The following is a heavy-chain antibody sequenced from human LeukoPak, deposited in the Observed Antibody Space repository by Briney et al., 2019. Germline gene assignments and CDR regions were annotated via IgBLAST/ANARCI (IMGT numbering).Heavy chain of an antibody. J-gene: IGHJ4*02. Sequence: KTSETLSLTCTVSGDSISSYYWSWVRQPAGKGLEWIGRLYTDGSTNYNPFLKSRVPMSVDTSKNQFSLSLSSVTTADTAVYFCVRDRYYYDNNYGPAFDYWGQGTLVTVS. CDR3: VRDRYYYDNNYGPAFDY. D-gene: IGHD3-22*01. CDR1: GDSISSYY. CDR2: LYTDGST. V-gene: IGHV4-4*07.